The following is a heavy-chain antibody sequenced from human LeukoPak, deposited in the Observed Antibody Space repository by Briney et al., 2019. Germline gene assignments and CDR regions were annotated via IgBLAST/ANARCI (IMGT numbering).Heavy chain of an antibody. CDR2: IIPIFGTA. CDR1: GGTFSSYV. V-gene: IGHV1-69*06. J-gene: IGHJ3*02. Sequence: ASVKVSCTPSGGTFSSYVITSVLQAPGQGLEWMGGIIPIFGTADYAQNFQGRVTITADKSTSTAYVQLSSLRSEDTAVYYCARKREGIAVAGTFFDIWGQGTMVTVSS. D-gene: IGHD6-19*01. CDR3: ARKREGIAVAGTFFDI.